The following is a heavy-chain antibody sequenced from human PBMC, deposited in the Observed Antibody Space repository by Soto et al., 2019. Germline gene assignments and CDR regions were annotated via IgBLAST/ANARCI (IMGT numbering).Heavy chain of an antibody. CDR1: GFTFSSYG. J-gene: IGHJ6*03. Sequence: PGGSLRLSCAASGFTFSSYGMHWVRQAPGKGLEWVAVISYDGSNKYYADSVKGRFTISRDNSKNTLYLQMNSLRAEDTAVYYCAKNKLYYYYYYYMDVWGKGTTVTVSS. CDR3: AKNKLYYYYYYYMDV. V-gene: IGHV3-30*18. D-gene: IGHD5-18*01. CDR2: ISYDGSNK.